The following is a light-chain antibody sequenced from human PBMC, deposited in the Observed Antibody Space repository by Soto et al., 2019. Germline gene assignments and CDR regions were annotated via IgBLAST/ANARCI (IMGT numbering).Light chain of an antibody. V-gene: IGKV3-15*01. J-gene: IGKJ2*01. CDR2: GAS. CDR3: QQYSDRPPMYT. Sequence: EIVMTQSPATLSVSPGDTATLSCRASQTVSSNLAWYQQKPGQAPRLLIYGASTRPTGIPARFSGSGSGTEFTLTISSLQSEDFAVYYCQQYSDRPPMYTFGQGTKLEIK. CDR1: QTVSSN.